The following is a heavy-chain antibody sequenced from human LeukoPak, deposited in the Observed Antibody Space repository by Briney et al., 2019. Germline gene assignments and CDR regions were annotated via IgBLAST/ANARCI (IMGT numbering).Heavy chain of an antibody. Sequence: SETLSLACAVYGGSFSGYYWSWIRQPPGKGLEWIGEINHSGSTNYNPSLKSRVTISVDTSKNQFSLKLSSVTAADTAVYYCARGHPMYYDFWSAQGWFDPWGQGTLVTVSS. V-gene: IGHV4-34*01. J-gene: IGHJ5*02. CDR2: INHSGST. CDR3: ARGHPMYYDFWSAQGWFDP. D-gene: IGHD3-3*01. CDR1: GGSFSGYY.